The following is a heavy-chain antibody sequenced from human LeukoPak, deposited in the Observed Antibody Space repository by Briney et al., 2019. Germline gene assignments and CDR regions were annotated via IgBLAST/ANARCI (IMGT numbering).Heavy chain of an antibody. Sequence: PSETLSLTCTVSGGSISSGDYYWSWIRQPPGKGLEWIGYIYYSGSTYYNPSLKSRVTISVDTSKNQFSLKLSSVTAADTAVYYCARAGNPHYYYYMDVWGKGTTVTVSS. CDR2: IYYSGST. CDR1: GGSISSGDYY. J-gene: IGHJ6*03. V-gene: IGHV4-30-4*08. CDR3: ARAGNPHYYYYMDV.